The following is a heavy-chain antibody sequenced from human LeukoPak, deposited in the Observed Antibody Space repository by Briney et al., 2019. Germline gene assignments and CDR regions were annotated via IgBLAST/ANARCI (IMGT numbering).Heavy chain of an antibody. J-gene: IGHJ5*02. CDR2: IIPIFGTA. D-gene: IGHD3-3*01. Sequence: SVKVSCKASVGTFSSYAISWVRQAPGQGLEWMGGIIPIFGTANYAQKFQGIVTITADEAPSTAYMELSSLRSEDTAVYYCARVVKFWSGMELDLTRNWFDPWGQGTLVTVSS. CDR3: ARVVKFWSGMELDLTRNWFDP. V-gene: IGHV1-69*13. CDR1: VGTFSSYA.